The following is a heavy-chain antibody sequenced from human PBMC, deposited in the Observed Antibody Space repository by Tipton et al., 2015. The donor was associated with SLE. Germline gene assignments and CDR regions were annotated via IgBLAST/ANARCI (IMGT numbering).Heavy chain of an antibody. CDR2: IYTSGST. CDR3: ARTNRGCFDY. CDR1: GGSINTYY. V-gene: IGHV4-4*08. J-gene: IGHJ4*02. D-gene: IGHD2-8*01. Sequence: TLSLTCTVSGGSINTYYWSWIRQPPWKGLEWIGYIYTSGSTNYNPSLKSRVTISVDTSKNQFSLKLSSVTAADTAVYYCARTNRGCFDYWGQGTLVTVSS.